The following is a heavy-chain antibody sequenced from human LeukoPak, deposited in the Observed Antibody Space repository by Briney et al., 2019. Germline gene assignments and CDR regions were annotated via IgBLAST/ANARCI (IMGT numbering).Heavy chain of an antibody. Sequence: ASVKVSCKASGYTFTGYYMHWVRQAPGQGLEWMGWINPNSGGTNYAQKFQGRVTMTRDTSISTAYMELSRLRSDDTAVYYCARGVGDLYYYYYYMDVWGKGTTVTVSS. CDR2: INPNSGGT. CDR3: ARGVGDLYYYYYYMDV. CDR1: GYTFTGYY. J-gene: IGHJ6*03. V-gene: IGHV1-2*02.